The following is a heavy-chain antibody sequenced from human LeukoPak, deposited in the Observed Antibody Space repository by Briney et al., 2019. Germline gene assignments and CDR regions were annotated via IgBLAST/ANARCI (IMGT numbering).Heavy chain of an antibody. J-gene: IGHJ4*02. D-gene: IGHD6-6*01. CDR2: TSSNGGST. CDR3: ARISSSYDYDY. CDR1: GFTFRSYG. Sequence: PGGSLRLSCAASGFTFRSYGMHLVRQAPGKGLEYVAATSSNGGSTDYANSVKGRFTISRDNYKNTQYLQMGSLRAEGMAVYYGARISSSYDYDYWGQGTLVTVSS. V-gene: IGHV3-64*01.